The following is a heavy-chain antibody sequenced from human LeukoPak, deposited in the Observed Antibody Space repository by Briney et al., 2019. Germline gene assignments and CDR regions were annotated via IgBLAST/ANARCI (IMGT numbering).Heavy chain of an antibody. V-gene: IGHV3-13*01. J-gene: IGHJ4*02. CDR2: IGTTGDT. CDR1: GFTFSSYD. D-gene: IGHD4-17*01. Sequence: GGSLRLSCAASGFTFSSYDMHGVRQVTGKGLEWVSSIGTTGDTHYAVSVKGRFTISRENAKNSLYLQMSSLSAGDTAVYYCARSFYGDYPYWGQGTLVTVSS. CDR3: ARSFYGDYPY.